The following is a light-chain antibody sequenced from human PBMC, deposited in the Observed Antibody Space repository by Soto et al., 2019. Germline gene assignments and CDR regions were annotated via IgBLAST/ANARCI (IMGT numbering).Light chain of an antibody. J-gene: IGLJ1*01. V-gene: IGLV2-14*01. CDR2: EVS. CDR3: SSYTTSSTYV. Sequence: QSALTQPASVSGSPGQSITISCTGTSSDAGGYNYVSWYQQHPGKAPKLMIYEVSYRPSGVSNRFSASKSGNTASLTISGLQAEDEADYYCSSYTTSSTYVFGTGTKLTVL. CDR1: SSDAGGYNY.